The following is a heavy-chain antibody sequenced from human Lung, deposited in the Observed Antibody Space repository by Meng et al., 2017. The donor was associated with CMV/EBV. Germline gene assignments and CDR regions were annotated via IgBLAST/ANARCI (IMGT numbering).Heavy chain of an antibody. D-gene: IGHD2-15*01. J-gene: IGHJ4*02. V-gene: IGHV4-30-4*08. CDR1: SSGDYY. Sequence: SSGDYYWSWIRQPPGKGLEWIGYIYYSGSTYYNPSLKSRVTISVDTSKNQFSLKLSSVTAADTAVYYCARGPRGLLHWPNRGYFDYWGQGTLVTVSS. CDR3: ARGPRGLLHWPNRGYFDY. CDR2: IYYSGST.